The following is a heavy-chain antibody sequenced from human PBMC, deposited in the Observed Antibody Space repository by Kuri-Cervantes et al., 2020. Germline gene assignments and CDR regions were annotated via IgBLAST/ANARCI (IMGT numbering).Heavy chain of an antibody. CDR1: GFTFSSYT. D-gene: IGHD3-3*01. J-gene: IGHJ4*02. CDR2: ISSSSSTI. V-gene: IGHV3-48*01. Sequence: ETLSLTCAASGFTFSSYTMNWVRQAPGKGLEWVSYISSSSSTIYYADSVKGRFTISRDNSKNTLYLQMNSLRAEDTAVYYCAKSPQLQFLEWLPSAPFYYWDQGPLVTVSS. CDR3: AKSPQLQFLEWLPSAPFYY.